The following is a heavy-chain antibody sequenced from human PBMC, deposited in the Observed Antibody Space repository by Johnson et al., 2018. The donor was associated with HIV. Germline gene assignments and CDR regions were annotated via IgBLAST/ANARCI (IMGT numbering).Heavy chain of an antibody. V-gene: IGHV3-43*01. D-gene: IGHD5-24*01. CDR1: GFIFDDYT. J-gene: IGHJ3*02. CDR2: ISWDGVGT. Sequence: VQLVESGGAVVQPGGSLRLSCAASGFIFDDYTMHWVRQAPGKGLEWVSLISWDGVGTYYADSVTGRFTVSRDNRKNSLYLQMNSLRTEDTALYYCAKAESNYGRAFDIWGQGTMVTVSS. CDR3: AKAESNYGRAFDI.